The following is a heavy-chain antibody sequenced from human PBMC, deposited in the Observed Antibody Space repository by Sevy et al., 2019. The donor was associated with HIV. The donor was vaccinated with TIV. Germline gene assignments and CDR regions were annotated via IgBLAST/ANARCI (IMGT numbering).Heavy chain of an antibody. CDR2: IHNSGIT. CDR3: TRYYYDNSGPGSWFDT. CDR1: GDSISSYY. J-gene: IGHJ5*02. D-gene: IGHD3-22*01. V-gene: IGHV4-59*01. Sequence: SETLSLTCSVSGDSISSYYWSWIRQPPGKGLEWIGYIHNSGITNYNPSLKSRVTISGDMSKNQFSLKLSSVTAADTAVYYCTRYYYDNSGPGSWFDTWGQGALVTVSS.